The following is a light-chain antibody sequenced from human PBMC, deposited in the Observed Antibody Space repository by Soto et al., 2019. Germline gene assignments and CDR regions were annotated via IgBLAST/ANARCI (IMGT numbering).Light chain of an antibody. J-gene: IGLJ1*01. V-gene: IGLV2-14*01. CDR2: EFT. CDR1: RSDVGAYNY. CDR3: SSITSTFAFV. Sequence: LTRPPSVPWSPGHSISISCTGTRSDVGAYNYVSCYQQHPGKAPKLMISEFTNRPSGVSALFSGSKSDNTASLPLSGPQAQDDADYYCSSITSTFAFVIGTGTTVTV.